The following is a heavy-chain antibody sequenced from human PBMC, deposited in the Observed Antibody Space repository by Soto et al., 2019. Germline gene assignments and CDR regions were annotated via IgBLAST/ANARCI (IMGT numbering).Heavy chain of an antibody. CDR1: GYTFTSYY. V-gene: IGHV1-46*01. J-gene: IGHJ4*02. CDR3: AGLGWADY. D-gene: IGHD2-21*01. Sequence: QVQLVQSGAEVKKPGASVKVSCKASGYTFTSYYMHWVRQAPGQGLEWMGIINPSGGSTSYAQKCXGXVIXARDTSTSTGYMELSSLRSGGTAVDYGAGLGWADYWGQGTLVTVSS. CDR2: INPSGGST.